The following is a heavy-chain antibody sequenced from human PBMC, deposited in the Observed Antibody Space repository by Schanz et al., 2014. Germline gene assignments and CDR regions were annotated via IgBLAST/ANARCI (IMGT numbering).Heavy chain of an antibody. CDR2: IFYTGIT. Sequence: QLQLQESGPGLVKPSETLSLTCTVSGDSIRSSSYYWDWIRQTPGKGLEWIGTIFYTGITYYNPSVKSRVTMSVDTSTNQFSRRRSSVTAADTAVYYCARYTGAYFDYWGQGTLVTVSS. CDR1: GDSIRSSSYY. V-gene: IGHV4-39*07. J-gene: IGHJ4*02. CDR3: ARYTGAYFDY. D-gene: IGHD1-26*01.